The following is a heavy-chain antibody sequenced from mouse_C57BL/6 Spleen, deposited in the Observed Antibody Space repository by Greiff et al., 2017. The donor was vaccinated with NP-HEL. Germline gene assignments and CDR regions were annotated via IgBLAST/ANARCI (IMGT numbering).Heavy chain of an antibody. CDR1: GYTFTSYW. Sequence: VQLQQPGAELVRPGTSVKLSCKASGYTFTSYWMHWVKQRPGQGLEWIGVINPSDGYTNYNQKFKGKATLTVDKSSSTASMQLSSLTSEDSAVYVCARNCGSSSYWYFDVWGTGTTVTVSS. CDR2: INPSDGYT. CDR3: ARNCGSSSYWYFDV. D-gene: IGHD1-1*01. J-gene: IGHJ1*03. V-gene: IGHV1-59*01.